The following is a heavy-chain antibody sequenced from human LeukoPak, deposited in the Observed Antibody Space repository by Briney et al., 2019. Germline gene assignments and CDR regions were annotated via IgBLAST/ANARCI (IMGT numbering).Heavy chain of an antibody. CDR3: ARAVGAMTDFEY. D-gene: IGHD3-16*01. CDR1: AGSITSYY. CDR2: IYYSGTT. Sequence: SETLSLTCTVSAGSITSYYWSWLRPPQGKGLEWIGYIYYSGTTYYNPSHKSRLTISVATSKDQFSLKLTSVTAAGAAVYYCARAVGAMTDFEYWGQGTLVT. V-gene: IGHV4-59*08. J-gene: IGHJ4*02.